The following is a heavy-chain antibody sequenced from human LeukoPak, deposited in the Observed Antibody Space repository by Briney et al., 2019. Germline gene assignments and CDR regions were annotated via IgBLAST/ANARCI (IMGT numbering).Heavy chain of an antibody. V-gene: IGHV3-7*03. Sequence: GGSLRLSCAASGFTFQDYGFSWVRQAPGKGLEWVASINHNGNVNYYVDSVKGRFTISRDNAKNSLYLQMSNLRAEDTAVYFCARGGGLDVWGQGATVTVSS. CDR3: ARGGGLDV. J-gene: IGHJ6*02. CDR2: INHNGNVN. D-gene: IGHD3-16*01. CDR1: GFTFQDYG.